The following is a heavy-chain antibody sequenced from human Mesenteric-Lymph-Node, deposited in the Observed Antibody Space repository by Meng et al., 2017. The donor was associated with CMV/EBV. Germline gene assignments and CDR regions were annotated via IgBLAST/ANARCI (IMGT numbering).Heavy chain of an antibody. CDR2: ISPSGSTI. D-gene: IGHD3-22*01. V-gene: IGHV3-11*04. Sequence: GESLKISCAASGFTFSNAWMSWVRQPPGQGLEWVSYISPSGSTIYYADSVKGRFTISRDNAKNSLYLQMNSLRAEDTAVYYCARGGYDSSGYYYAGVDGYWGQGTLVTVSS. CDR1: GFTFSNAW. CDR3: ARGGYDSSGYYYAGVDGY. J-gene: IGHJ4*02.